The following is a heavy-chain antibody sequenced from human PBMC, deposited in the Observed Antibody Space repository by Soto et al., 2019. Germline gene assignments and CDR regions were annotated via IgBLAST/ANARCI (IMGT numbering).Heavy chain of an antibody. J-gene: IGHJ6*02. Sequence: ASVKVSCKASGGTFSGYTISWVRQAPGQGLEWMGWMNPNSGNTGYAQKFQGRVTMTRNTSISTAYMELSSLRSEDTAVYYCARGGYSSGWYGDYYYYYGMDVWGQGTTDTVSS. CDR2: MNPNSGNT. CDR1: GGTFSGYT. V-gene: IGHV1-8*02. D-gene: IGHD6-19*01. CDR3: ARGGYSSGWYGDYYYYYGMDV.